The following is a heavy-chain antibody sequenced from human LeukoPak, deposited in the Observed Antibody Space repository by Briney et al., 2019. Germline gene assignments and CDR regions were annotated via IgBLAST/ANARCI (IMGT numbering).Heavy chain of an antibody. J-gene: IGHJ4*02. CDR2: INHSGST. D-gene: IGHD5-12*01. Sequence: SETLSLTCAVYAGSLSGYYWSWIRQPPGKGLEWIGEINHSGSTNYNPSLKSRVTISVDTSKNQFSLKLSSVTAADTAVYYCARMGGYGRWLRPGAVGYWGQGTQVTVSS. V-gene: IGHV4-34*01. CDR3: ARMGGYGRWLRPGAVGY. CDR1: AGSLSGYY.